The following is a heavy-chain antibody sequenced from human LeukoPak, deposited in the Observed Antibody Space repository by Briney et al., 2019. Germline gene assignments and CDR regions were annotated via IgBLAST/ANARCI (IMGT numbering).Heavy chain of an antibody. Sequence: GRSLRLSCAASGFTFSSYGMHWVRQAPGKGLEWVAVISYDGSNKYYADSVKGRFTISRDNSKNTLYLQMNSLRAEDTAVYYCARGADYYDSSFADWGQGTLVTVST. V-gene: IGHV3-30*03. CDR2: ISYDGSNK. CDR3: ARGADYYDSSFAD. J-gene: IGHJ4*02. D-gene: IGHD3-22*01. CDR1: GFTFSSYG.